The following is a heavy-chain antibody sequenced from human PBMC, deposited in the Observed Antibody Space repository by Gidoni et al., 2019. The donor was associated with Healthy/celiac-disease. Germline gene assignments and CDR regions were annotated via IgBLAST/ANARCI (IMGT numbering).Heavy chain of an antibody. CDR2: INHSGST. J-gene: IGHJ5*02. Sequence: PSETLSLTCAVYGGSFSGYYWSWIRQPPGKGLEWSGEINHSGSTNYNPSLKSRVTISVDTSKNQFALKLSSVTAADTAVYYCARGKRIYIAMVRGVRSDRFDPWGQGTLVTVSS. CDR3: ARGKRIYIAMVRGVRSDRFDP. CDR1: GGSFSGYY. D-gene: IGHD3-10*01. V-gene: IGHV4-34*01.